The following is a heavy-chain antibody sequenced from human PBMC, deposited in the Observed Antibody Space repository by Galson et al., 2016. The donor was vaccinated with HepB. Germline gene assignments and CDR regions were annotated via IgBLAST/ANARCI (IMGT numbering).Heavy chain of an antibody. V-gene: IGHV3-30-3*01. CDR3: ARVRVFGGCFDH. D-gene: IGHD3-16*01. J-gene: IGHJ4*02. CDR2: ISYTVTTK. CDR1: GFMFSSFA. Sequence: SLRLSCAASGFMFSSFAMHWVRQAPGKGLEWVAVISYTVTTKSYADSVRGRFTVSRDNAKNSLYLQMNSLRAEDAAVYYCARVRVFGGCFDHWGQGTLVTVSS.